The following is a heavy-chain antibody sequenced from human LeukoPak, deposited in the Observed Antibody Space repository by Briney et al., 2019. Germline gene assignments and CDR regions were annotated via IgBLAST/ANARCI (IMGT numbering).Heavy chain of an antibody. CDR3: ARDSTSWALDV. CDR2: IQNIGGDK. J-gene: IGHJ3*01. V-gene: IGHV3-30*03. Sequence: GRSLRLSCAASGFTFSSYGMHWVRQAPGKGLEWVAFIQNIGGDKYFADSVKGRFTISRDNSQSTLYLQMDTLRPEDTAVYYCARDSTSWALDVWGQGTMVTVSS. CDR1: GFTFSSYG. D-gene: IGHD6-6*01.